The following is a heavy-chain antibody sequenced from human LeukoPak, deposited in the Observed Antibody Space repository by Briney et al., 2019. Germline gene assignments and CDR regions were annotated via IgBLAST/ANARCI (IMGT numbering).Heavy chain of an antibody. V-gene: IGHV3-48*03. CDR2: ISSSGSTI. CDR1: VFTFSSYE. J-gene: IGHJ3*02. Sequence: GGSLRLSCAASVFTFSSYEMNWVRQAPGKGLEWVSYISSSGSTIYYADSVKGRFTISRDNSKNTLYLQMISLRAEDTAVYYCAKGIGLANDAFDIWGQGTMVTVSS. CDR3: AKGIGLANDAFDI. D-gene: IGHD1-26*01.